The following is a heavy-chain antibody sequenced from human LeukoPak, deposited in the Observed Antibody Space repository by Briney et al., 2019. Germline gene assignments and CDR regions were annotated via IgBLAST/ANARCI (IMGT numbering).Heavy chain of an antibody. D-gene: IGHD2/OR15-2a*01. CDR2: IRYDGSNK. Sequence: GGSLRLSCAASGFTFSGYGMHWVRQAPGKGLEWVAYIRYDGSNKYYADSVKGRFTISRDNSKNTLYLQMNSLRAEDTAVYYCAKGKVPGNTVAKSLGLDYWGQGTLVTVSS. CDR1: GFTFSGYG. J-gene: IGHJ4*02. V-gene: IGHV3-30*02. CDR3: AKGKVPGNTVAKSLGLDY.